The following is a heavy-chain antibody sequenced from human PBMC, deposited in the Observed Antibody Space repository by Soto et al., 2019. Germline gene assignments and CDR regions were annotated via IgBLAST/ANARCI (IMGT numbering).Heavy chain of an antibody. D-gene: IGHD6-19*01. Sequence: EVQLLESGGGLVQPGGSLRLSCAASGFTFSSYAMSWVRQAPGKGLEWVSAISGSGGTTYYADSVKGRFTISRDNSKNTLYLQMNSLSAEDTAVYYCAQDFLEVTGTQGYFQPWGQGTLVTVSS. CDR3: AQDFLEVTGTQGYFQP. V-gene: IGHV3-23*01. CDR2: ISGSGGTT. CDR1: GFTFSSYA. J-gene: IGHJ1*01.